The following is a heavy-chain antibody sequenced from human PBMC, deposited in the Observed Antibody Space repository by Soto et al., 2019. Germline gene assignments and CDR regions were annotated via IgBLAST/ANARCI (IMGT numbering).Heavy chain of an antibody. Sequence: SETLSLTCTVSGGSISSYYWSWIRQPPGKGLEWIGYIYYRGSTKYNPSLKSRVTISVDTSKNQFSLKLSSVTAADTAVYYCARVRRLERRVGWFDPWGQGTLVTVSS. CDR3: ARVRRLERRVGWFDP. CDR1: GGSISSYY. J-gene: IGHJ5*02. D-gene: IGHD1-1*01. CDR2: IYYRGST. V-gene: IGHV4-59*01.